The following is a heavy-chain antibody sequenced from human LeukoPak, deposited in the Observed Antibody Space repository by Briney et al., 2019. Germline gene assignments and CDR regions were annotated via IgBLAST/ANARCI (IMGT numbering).Heavy chain of an antibody. CDR3: ARAAFVLRYFDWLPYFDY. J-gene: IGHJ4*02. Sequence: SETLSLTCAVYGGSFSGYYWSWIRQPPGKGLEWIGEINHSGSTNYNPSLKSRLTISVDTSKNQFSLKLSSVTAADKAVYYCARAAFVLRYFDWLPYFDYWGQGTLVTVSS. D-gene: IGHD3-9*01. CDR2: INHSGST. CDR1: GGSFSGYY. V-gene: IGHV4-34*01.